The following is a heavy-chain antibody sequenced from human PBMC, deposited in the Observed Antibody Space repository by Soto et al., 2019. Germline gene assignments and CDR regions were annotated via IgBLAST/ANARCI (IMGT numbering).Heavy chain of an antibody. J-gene: IGHJ6*02. Sequence: QVQLVQSGAEVEKPGASVKVSCKTSGYTFTAYYIHWVRQAPGQGLAWMGWINPNSGVANYAQNFQGRVTMTRDTSISTVYMELSKMRSEDTTVYYCARQGSGSEYPQYFYYGMDVWGQGTTVAASS. CDR3: ARQGSGSEYPQYFYYGMDV. D-gene: IGHD5-12*01. CDR2: INPNSGVA. CDR1: GYTFTAYY. V-gene: IGHV1-2*02.